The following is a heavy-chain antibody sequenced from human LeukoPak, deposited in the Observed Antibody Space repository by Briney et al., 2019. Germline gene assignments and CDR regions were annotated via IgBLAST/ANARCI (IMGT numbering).Heavy chain of an antibody. V-gene: IGHV3-7*01. CDR2: IQQDGSGE. CDR1: GFPFSTFW. Sequence: GGSLRLSCEASGFPFSTFWMIWVRQPPGKGLEWVAKIQQDGSGEEYVDSVKGRFTISRDNAKNSLYLQMNSLRVEDTAVYYCARDPGYRDFDYWGQGTLVTVSS. D-gene: IGHD3-9*01. J-gene: IGHJ4*02. CDR3: ARDPGYRDFDY.